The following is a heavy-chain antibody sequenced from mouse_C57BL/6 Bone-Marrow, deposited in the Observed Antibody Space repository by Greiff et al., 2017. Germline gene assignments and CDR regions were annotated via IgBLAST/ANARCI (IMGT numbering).Heavy chain of an antibody. CDR1: GYTFTDYY. Sequence: VQRVESGAELVRPGASVKLSCKASGYTFTDYYINWVKQRPGQGLEWIARIYPGSGTTYYNEKFKGKATLTAEKSSSTAYMQLSSLTSEDSAVYFCARRGGYDERLAYWGQGTLVTVSA. J-gene: IGHJ3*01. CDR3: ARRGGYDERLAY. CDR2: IYPGSGTT. V-gene: IGHV1-76*01. D-gene: IGHD2-2*01.